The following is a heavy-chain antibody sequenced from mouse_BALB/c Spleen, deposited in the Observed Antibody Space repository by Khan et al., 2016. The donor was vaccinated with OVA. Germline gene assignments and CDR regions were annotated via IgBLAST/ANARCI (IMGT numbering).Heavy chain of an antibody. CDR2: IWGDGST. CDR3: ARAYYGNYREAMDY. D-gene: IGHD2-10*01. CDR1: GFSLTGYG. V-gene: IGHV2-6-7*01. J-gene: IGHJ4*01. Sequence: VQLKESGPGLVAPSQSLSITCTVSGFSLTGYGVNWVRQPPGKGLEWLGMIWGDGSTDYNSALKSRLNLSKDNSKSQVFLKMNSLQTDDTARYYCARAYYGNYREAMDYWGHGTSVTVSS.